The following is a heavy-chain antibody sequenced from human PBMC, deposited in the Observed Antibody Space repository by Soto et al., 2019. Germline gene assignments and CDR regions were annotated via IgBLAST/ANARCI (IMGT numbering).Heavy chain of an antibody. CDR3: ARDLAAGDF. Sequence: QVQLVQSGAEVKKPGASVKVSCKASGYIFINYYIHWVRQAPGQGLEWIGIINPNGGSTNYTQKFRGRVTLARDTSTSTVYMDLSSLRSEDTAMYYCARDLAAGDFWGQGTLVTVSS. CDR1: GYIFINYY. CDR2: INPNGGST. J-gene: IGHJ4*02. V-gene: IGHV1-46*01. D-gene: IGHD6-13*01.